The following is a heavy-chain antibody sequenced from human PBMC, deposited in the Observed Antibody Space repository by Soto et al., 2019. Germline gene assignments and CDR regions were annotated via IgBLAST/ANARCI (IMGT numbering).Heavy chain of an antibody. V-gene: IGHV4-39*01. Sequence: PSETLSLTCTVSGGSISSSSYYWGWIRQPPQKGLEWIGSAFYSGSAYYNPSLRSRVTISVDTSKNQFSLNLSSVTAADTAVFYCARHPKNPMFVGRSYYFDYWGQGALVTVSS. CDR2: AFYSGSA. D-gene: IGHD3-10*02. CDR1: GGSISSSSYY. CDR3: ARHPKNPMFVGRSYYFDY. J-gene: IGHJ4*02.